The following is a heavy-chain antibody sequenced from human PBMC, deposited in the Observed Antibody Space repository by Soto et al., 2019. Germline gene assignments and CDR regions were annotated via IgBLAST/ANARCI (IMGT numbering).Heavy chain of an antibody. V-gene: IGHV3-23*01. CDR2: ISGSGGST. Sequence: EVQLLESGGGLVQPGGSLRLSCAASGFTFSSYAMSWVRQAPGKGLEWVSAISGSGGSTYYADSVKGRFTISRDNSKNTLYLQMNSLRAEDTAVYYCARSDSDPYSSSWYNYGMDVWGQGTTVTVSS. CDR3: ARSDSDPYSSSWYNYGMDV. J-gene: IGHJ6*02. D-gene: IGHD6-13*01. CDR1: GFTFSSYA.